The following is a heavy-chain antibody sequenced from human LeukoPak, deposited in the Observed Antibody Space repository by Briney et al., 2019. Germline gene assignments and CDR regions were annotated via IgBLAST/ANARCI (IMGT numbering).Heavy chain of an antibody. Sequence: GESLKISCKGSGYSFTSYWIGWVRQMPGKGLEWMGIIYPGDSDTRYSPSFQGQVTISADKSISTAYLQWSSLEASDTAVYYCARLFFRASVYYYDSSGYFDYWGQGTLVTVSS. CDR1: GYSFTSYW. CDR2: IYPGDSDT. CDR3: ARLFFRASVYYYDSSGYFDY. D-gene: IGHD3-22*01. V-gene: IGHV5-51*01. J-gene: IGHJ4*02.